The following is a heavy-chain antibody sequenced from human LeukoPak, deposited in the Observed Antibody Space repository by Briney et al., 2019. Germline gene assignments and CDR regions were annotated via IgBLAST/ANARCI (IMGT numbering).Heavy chain of an antibody. D-gene: IGHD3-22*01. CDR2: IIPIFGTA. CDR3: AILPTYYYDSSGYYYFDY. Sequence: SVKVSCKASGGTFSSYAISWVRQAPGQGLKWMGGIIPIFGTANYAQKFQGRVTITADESTSTAYMELSSLRSEDTAVYYCAILPTYYYDSSGYYYFDYWGQGTLVTVSS. V-gene: IGHV1-69*13. CDR1: GGTFSSYA. J-gene: IGHJ4*02.